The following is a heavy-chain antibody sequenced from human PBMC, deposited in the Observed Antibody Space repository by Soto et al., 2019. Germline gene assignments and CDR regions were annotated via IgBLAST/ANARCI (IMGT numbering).Heavy chain of an antibody. CDR1: GFTLDNCG. J-gene: IGHJ4*02. CDR2: ISWDSSTI. V-gene: IGHV3-9*01. D-gene: IGHD2-15*01. Sequence: EVQLVESGGGLVQPGRSLRLSCAASGFTLDNCGRHWVRQAPGKGLEWVAGISWDSSTIGYADSVKGRFIISRDDAKNSLYLQMDSLRGEDTALYYCVQGRYPTMATPLDHWGQGTQVIVSS. CDR3: VQGRYPTMATPLDH.